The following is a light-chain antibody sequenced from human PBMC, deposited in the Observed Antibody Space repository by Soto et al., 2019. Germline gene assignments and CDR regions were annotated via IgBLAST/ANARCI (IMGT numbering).Light chain of an antibody. CDR2: GAS. J-gene: IGKJ3*01. Sequence: DIQMSQSPSSVSASVGDRVNISCRASQHIASYLAWYHQAPGKAPKLLIHGASSLYRGVASRFSGGGTGADFTLTISSLQPEDFGIYFCQQTTAFPRTFGPGTRVDVK. CDR3: QQTTAFPRT. CDR1: QHIASY. V-gene: IGKV1-12*01.